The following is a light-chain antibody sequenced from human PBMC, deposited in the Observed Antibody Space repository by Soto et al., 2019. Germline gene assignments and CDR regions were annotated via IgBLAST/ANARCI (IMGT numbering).Light chain of an antibody. Sequence: AIQMTQSPSSLSASIGDRVTISCRASQGIRNDVGWYQQKPGKAPKLLIYAASHLQSGVPSRFSGSGSGTDFTLTISSLQPEDFATYFCLQAYNNPFTFGQGTRLEIK. CDR3: LQAYNNPFT. V-gene: IGKV1-6*01. CDR2: AAS. CDR1: QGIRND. J-gene: IGKJ5*01.